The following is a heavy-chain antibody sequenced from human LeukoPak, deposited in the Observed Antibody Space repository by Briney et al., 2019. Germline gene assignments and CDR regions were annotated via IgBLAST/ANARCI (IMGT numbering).Heavy chain of an antibody. Sequence: PSETLSLTCTVSGGSISSYYWSWIRQPPGKGLEWIGYIYYSGSTNYNPSLKSRVTISVDTSKNQFSLKLSSVTAADTAVYYCAXXXXXXXXXXXXYYYYYGTDVWGQGTTVTVSS. CDR3: AXXXXXXXXXXXXYYYYYGTDV. V-gene: IGHV4-59*01. J-gene: IGHJ6*02. CDR1: GGSISSYY. CDR2: IYYSGST.